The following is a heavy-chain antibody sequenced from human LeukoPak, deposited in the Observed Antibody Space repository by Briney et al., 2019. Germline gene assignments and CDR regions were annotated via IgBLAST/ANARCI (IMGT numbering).Heavy chain of an antibody. D-gene: IGHD2-2*01. CDR1: GFTFSSYG. J-gene: IGHJ6*03. Sequence: GGSLRLSCAASGFTFSSYGMHWVRQAPGKGLEWVAFIRYDGSNKYYADSVKGRFTISRDNSKNTLYLQMNSLRAEDTAVYYCAKAVVPAAIYYYYYMDVWGKGTTVTISS. CDR2: IRYDGSNK. V-gene: IGHV3-30*02. CDR3: AKAVVPAAIYYYYYMDV.